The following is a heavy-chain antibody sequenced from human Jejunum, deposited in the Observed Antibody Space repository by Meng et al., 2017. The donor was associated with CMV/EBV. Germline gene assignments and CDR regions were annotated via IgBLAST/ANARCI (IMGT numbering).Heavy chain of an antibody. CDR2: ISSSGDVT. CDR3: ATLRIDYELLKGWFDF. Sequence: EVQLLQSXXGLVQXGGSLRLSXTTSGFIFSTYGMSWVRQAPGKGLEWVSAISSSGDVTYYADSVRGRFTISRDNSKNTMYLQMNSLRAEDTAVYYCATLRIDYELLKGWFDFWGQGALVIVSS. D-gene: IGHD4/OR15-4a*01. J-gene: IGHJ5*01. CDR1: GFIFSTYG. V-gene: IGHV3-23*01.